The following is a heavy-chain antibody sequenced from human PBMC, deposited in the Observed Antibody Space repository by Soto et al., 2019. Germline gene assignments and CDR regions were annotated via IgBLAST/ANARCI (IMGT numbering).Heavy chain of an antibody. CDR3: AKDHYYGSGSTTLGYYGMDV. D-gene: IGHD3-10*01. Sequence: PGGSLRLSCAASGFTFSSYGVHWVRQAPGKGLEWVAVISYDGSNKYYVDSVKGRFSISRDNSKNTLYLQMNSLRAEDTAVYYCAKDHYYGSGSTTLGYYGMDVWGQGTTVTVSS. CDR2: ISYDGSNK. CDR1: GFTFSSYG. J-gene: IGHJ6*02. V-gene: IGHV3-30*18.